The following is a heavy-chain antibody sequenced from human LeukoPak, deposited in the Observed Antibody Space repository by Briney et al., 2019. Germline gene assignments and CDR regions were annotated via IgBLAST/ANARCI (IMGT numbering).Heavy chain of an antibody. V-gene: IGHV3-33*01. D-gene: IGHD1-20*01. Sequence: PGRSLRLSCAASGFTFSSYGMHWVRQAPGKGLEWVAVIWYDGSNKYYADSVKGRFTISRDNSKNTLYLKMNSLRAEDTAVYYCARDQGITGTTRLDYWGQGTLVTVSS. CDR2: IWYDGSNK. J-gene: IGHJ4*02. CDR3: ARDQGITGTTRLDY. CDR1: GFTFSSYG.